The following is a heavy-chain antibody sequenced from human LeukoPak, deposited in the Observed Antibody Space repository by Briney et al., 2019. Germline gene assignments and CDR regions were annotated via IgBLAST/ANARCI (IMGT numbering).Heavy chain of an antibody. Sequence: PGGSLRLSCAASGFSFSSYAMSWVRQAPGKGLVWVSRINSDDGSTSYADSVKGRFTISRDNAKNSLYLQMNSLRAEDTAVYYCARSGGRSSSWLDAFDIWGQGTMVTVSS. CDR3: ARSGGRSSSWLDAFDI. D-gene: IGHD6-13*01. V-gene: IGHV3-74*01. J-gene: IGHJ3*02. CDR1: GFSFSSYA. CDR2: INSDDGST.